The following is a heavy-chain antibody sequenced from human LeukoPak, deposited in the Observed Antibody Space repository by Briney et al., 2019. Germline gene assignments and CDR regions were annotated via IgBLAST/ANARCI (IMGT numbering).Heavy chain of an antibody. J-gene: IGHJ4*02. D-gene: IGHD4-23*01. V-gene: IGHV4-59*11. CDR1: GGSLSSHY. CDR3: AREGRWGMKYYFDF. Sequence: SETLSLTCTVSGGSLSSHYWSWVRQSPEKGLEWIGQIYHTGSTHYNSSLRSRFAISVDTSKNKFFLNVKSVTAADTAVYYCAREGRWGMKYYFDFWGQGTLVIVSS. CDR2: IYHTGST.